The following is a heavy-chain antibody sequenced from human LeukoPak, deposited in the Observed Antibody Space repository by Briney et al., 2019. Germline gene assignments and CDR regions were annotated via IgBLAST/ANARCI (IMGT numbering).Heavy chain of an antibody. CDR2: ICYSGST. Sequence: SETLSLTCTVSGGSISNTDYYWGWIRQPPGKGLEWFRSICYSGSTYYNPSLKSRVTISIDTSIHQFSLRLISVTAADTAVYYCARQPCSGGICYLFDYWGQGTLVTVSS. V-gene: IGHV4-39*01. D-gene: IGHD2-15*01. CDR3: ARQPCSGGICYLFDY. J-gene: IGHJ4*02. CDR1: GGSISNTDYY.